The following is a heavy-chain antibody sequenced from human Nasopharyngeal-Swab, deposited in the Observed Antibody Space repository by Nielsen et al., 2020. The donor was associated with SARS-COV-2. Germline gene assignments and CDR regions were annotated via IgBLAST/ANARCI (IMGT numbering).Heavy chain of an antibody. CDR2: ISSSGSTI. J-gene: IGHJ6*02. Sequence: GESLKISCAASGFTFSDYYMSWIRQAPGKGLEWVSYISSSGSTIYYADSVKGRFTISRDNAKNSLYLQMNSLRAEDTAVYYCARDYGDYDYYYYGMDVWGQGTTVTVPS. CDR3: ARDYGDYDYYYYGMDV. V-gene: IGHV3-11*01. CDR1: GFTFSDYY. D-gene: IGHD4-17*01.